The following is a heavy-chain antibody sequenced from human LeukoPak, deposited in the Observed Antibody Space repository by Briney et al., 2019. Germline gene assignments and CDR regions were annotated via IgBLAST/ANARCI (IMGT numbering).Heavy chain of an antibody. CDR3: ARAAAYSH. D-gene: IGHD4-11*01. Sequence: PGGSLRLSCSASGFTFSSYNMKWVPQAPGKVLEWDSSISSSSSYIYYADSVKGRFTITRDNVKNTLYRQVNSLRAEDTAVYYYARAAAYSHWGQGTLVIVSS. V-gene: IGHV3-21*01. CDR2: ISSSSSYI. J-gene: IGHJ4*02. CDR1: GFTFSSYN.